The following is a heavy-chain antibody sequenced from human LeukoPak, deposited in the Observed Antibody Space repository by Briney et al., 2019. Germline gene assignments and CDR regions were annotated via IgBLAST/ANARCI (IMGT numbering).Heavy chain of an antibody. CDR3: AKDLWFGELPHY. J-gene: IGHJ4*02. CDR2: ISYDGSNK. D-gene: IGHD3-10*01. CDR1: GFTFSSYA. V-gene: IGHV3-30*04. Sequence: GRSLRLSCAASGFTFSSYAMHWVRQAPGKGLEWVAVISYDGSNKYYADSVKGRFTISRDNSKNTLYLQMNSLRAEDTAVYYCAKDLWFGELPHYWGQGTLVTVSS.